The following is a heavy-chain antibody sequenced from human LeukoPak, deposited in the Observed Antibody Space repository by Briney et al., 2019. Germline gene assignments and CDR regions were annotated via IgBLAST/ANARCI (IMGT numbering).Heavy chain of an antibody. CDR3: ARVVVTTFLYYYYMDV. J-gene: IGHJ6*03. CDR1: GFTFSSYG. CDR2: IRFDGGYK. D-gene: IGHD2-21*02. Sequence: GGSLRLSCAASGFTFSSYGMHWVRQAPGKGLEWVAFIRFDGGYKDYADSVKGRFTISRDNAKNSLYLQMNSLRAEDTAVYYCARVVVTTFLYYYYMDVWGKGTTVTISS. V-gene: IGHV3-30*02.